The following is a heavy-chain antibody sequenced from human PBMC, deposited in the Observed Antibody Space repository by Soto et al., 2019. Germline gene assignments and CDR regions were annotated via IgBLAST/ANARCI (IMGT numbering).Heavy chain of an antibody. V-gene: IGHV3-15*01. Sequence: EVQLVESGGGLVKPGESLRLSCTASGFTVSNAWMTWVRQAPGKGLEWVGRIKSKTDGGTADSAVPVKGRFTISRDDSISTLYLEMNSLNFEDTAVYYCTTEWVYWGPGTLVTVSS. CDR1: GFTVSNAW. CDR3: TTEWVY. CDR2: IKSKTDGGTA. D-gene: IGHD1-26*01. J-gene: IGHJ4*02.